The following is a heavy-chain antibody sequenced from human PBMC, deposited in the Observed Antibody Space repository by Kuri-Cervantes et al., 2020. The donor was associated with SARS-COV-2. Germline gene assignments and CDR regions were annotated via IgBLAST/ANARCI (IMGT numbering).Heavy chain of an antibody. V-gene: IGHV1-8*03. CDR1: GYTFTSYD. J-gene: IGHJ6*03. CDR2: MNPNSGNT. CDR3: ARDSGGYSGYETNYYMDV. Sequence: ASVKVSCKASGYTFTSYDINWVRQATGQGLEWMGWMNPNSGNTGYAQKFQGRVTITRNTSISTAYMELSSLRSEDTAVYYCARDSGGYSGYETNYYMDVWGKGTTVTVSS. D-gene: IGHD5-12*01.